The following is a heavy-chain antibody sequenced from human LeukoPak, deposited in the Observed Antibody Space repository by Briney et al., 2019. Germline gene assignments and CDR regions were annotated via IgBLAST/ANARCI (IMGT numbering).Heavy chain of an antibody. CDR3: ARGTDIVVVPAANFDY. CDR1: GFTFSSYG. V-gene: IGHV3-33*01. J-gene: IGHJ4*02. CDR2: IWYDGSNK. Sequence: GGSLRLSCAASGFTFSSYGMHWVRQAPGKGLEGVAVIWYDGSNKYYADSVKGRFTISRDNSKNTLYLQMNSLRAEDTAVYYCARGTDIVVVPAANFDYWGQGTLVTVSS. D-gene: IGHD2-2*01.